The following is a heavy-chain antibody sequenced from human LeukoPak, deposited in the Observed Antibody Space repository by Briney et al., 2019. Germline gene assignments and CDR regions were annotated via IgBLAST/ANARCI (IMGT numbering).Heavy chain of an antibody. CDR2: INHSVST. Sequence: PSETLSLTCAVYVGSLSGYYWSWIRQPPGKGLEWIGEINHSVSTNYNPSLKSRVTISVDTSKNQFSLKLSSVTAADTAVYYCARGRETPSGLVVAATPISFDYWGQGTLVTVSS. J-gene: IGHJ4*02. V-gene: IGHV4-34*01. CDR1: VGSLSGYY. D-gene: IGHD2-15*01. CDR3: ARGRETPSGLVVAATPISFDY.